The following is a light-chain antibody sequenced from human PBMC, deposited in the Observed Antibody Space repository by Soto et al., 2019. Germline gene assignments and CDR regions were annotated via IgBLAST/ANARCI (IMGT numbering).Light chain of an antibody. CDR3: QHYNSDPWT. CDR2: DAS. J-gene: IGKJ1*01. CDR1: QTIRRW. Sequence: DIEKTQSASTLSASVGDRVTITCRASQTIRRWLAWYQQRPGKAPKVLIYDASTLESGVPARFSGSGSETQFSLTISSLQPEDSATYYCQHYNSDPWTFGQGTKVDIK. V-gene: IGKV1-5*01.